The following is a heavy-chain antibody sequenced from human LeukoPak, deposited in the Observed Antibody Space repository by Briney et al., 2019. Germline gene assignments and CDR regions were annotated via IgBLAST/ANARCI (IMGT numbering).Heavy chain of an antibody. CDR1: GYSISSGYY. CDR2: VYHTGTT. D-gene: IGHD2-8*02. J-gene: IGHJ4*02. Sequence: SETLSLTCNVSGYSISSGYYWGWIRQSPGKGLGWIGTVYHTGTTYYRPSLKSRLAISPDTSTNRFSLKLTSVTATDTAVYYCASAHYEATGLGYYFKFWGQGTLVSVSS. V-gene: IGHV4-38-2*02. CDR3: ASAHYEATGLGYYFKF.